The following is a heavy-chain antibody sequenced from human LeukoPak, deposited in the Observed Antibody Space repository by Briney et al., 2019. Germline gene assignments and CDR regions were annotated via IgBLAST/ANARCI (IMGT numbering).Heavy chain of an antibody. J-gene: IGHJ4*02. CDR3: AREYYYDSSGSYYFDY. CDR2: ISAYNGNT. V-gene: IGHV1-18*01. Sequence: ASVKVSCKASGYTFTSYGISWVRQAPGQGLEWMGWISAYNGNTNYAQKLQGRVTMTTDTSTSTAYMELSRLRSDDTAVYYCAREYYYDSSGSYYFDYWGQGTLVTVSS. CDR1: GYTFTSYG. D-gene: IGHD3-22*01.